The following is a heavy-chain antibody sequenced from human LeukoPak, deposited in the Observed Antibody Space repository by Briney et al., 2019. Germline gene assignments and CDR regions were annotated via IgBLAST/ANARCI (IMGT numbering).Heavy chain of an antibody. CDR2: IIGSNIST. CDR1: GFTFSSCA. Sequence: GGSLRLSCAASGFTFSSCAMSWVRQAPGKGLEWVSAIIGSNISTYYADSVKGRFTISRDNSKNTLSLLMSSLRAEDTAVYYCAKGMSGSYPSRGAFDIWGQGTVVTVSS. J-gene: IGHJ3*02. V-gene: IGHV3-23*01. D-gene: IGHD1-26*01. CDR3: AKGMSGSYPSRGAFDI.